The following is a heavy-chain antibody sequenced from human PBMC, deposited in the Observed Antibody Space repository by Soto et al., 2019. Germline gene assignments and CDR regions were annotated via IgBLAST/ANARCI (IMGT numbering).Heavy chain of an antibody. CDR3: ARDGDVNTGFGKGY. J-gene: IGHJ4*02. V-gene: IGHV3-33*01. CDR2: IWHDGGNK. D-gene: IGHD3-16*01. CDR1: GFTFSSYG. Sequence: QVQLVESGGGVVQPGRSLRLSCAASGFTFSSYGMHWVRQAPGKGLEWVAFIWHDGGNKFYAESVKGRFTISRDNSKNTQYLQMTSLSAEDTAMYYCARDGDVNTGFGKGYWGQGTLVTVSS.